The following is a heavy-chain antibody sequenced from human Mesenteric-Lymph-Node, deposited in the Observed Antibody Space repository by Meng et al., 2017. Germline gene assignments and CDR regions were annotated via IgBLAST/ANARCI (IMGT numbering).Heavy chain of an antibody. Sequence: GGSLRLSCAASGFTFSDYAMSWVRPAPGKGLEWVSTISGYGGHTYYADSVEGRFLISRDKSTNTLYLQMNSLSAEDKAVYYCARDWGSGWFDAFDYWGQGTLVTVSS. CDR1: GFTFSDYA. CDR3: ARDWGSGWFDAFDY. V-gene: IGHV3-23*01. CDR2: ISGYGGHT. D-gene: IGHD6-19*01. J-gene: IGHJ4*02.